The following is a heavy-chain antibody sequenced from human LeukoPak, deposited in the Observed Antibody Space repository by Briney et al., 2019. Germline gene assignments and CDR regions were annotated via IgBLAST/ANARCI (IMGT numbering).Heavy chain of an antibody. CDR3: ARRYKYGADY. J-gene: IGHJ4*02. V-gene: IGHV5-51*01. CDR1: GYSFISYW. Sequence: GESLKISCKGSGYSFISYWIGWVRQMPGKGLEWMGIIYPGDSETRYSPSFQGQVTISADKSINTAYLQWSSLKASDTAMYHCARRYKYGADYWGQGTPVTVSS. CDR2: IYPGDSET. D-gene: IGHD1-1*01.